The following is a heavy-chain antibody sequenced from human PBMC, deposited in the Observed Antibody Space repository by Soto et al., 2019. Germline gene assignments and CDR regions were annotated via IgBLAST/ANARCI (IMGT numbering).Heavy chain of an antibody. V-gene: IGHV3-21*01. J-gene: IGHJ6*02. CDR2: ITSSGSYV. CDR1: GFTFSRNT. CDR3: VKDEGIEAMDV. D-gene: IGHD3-3*02. Sequence: GGSLRLSCVTSGFTFSRNTMNWVRQAPGKGLEWVASITSSGSYVYYADSVKGRFSASRDDVKNSLSLQMDSLRPDDTAIYFCVKDEGIEAMDVWGQGTTVTVSS.